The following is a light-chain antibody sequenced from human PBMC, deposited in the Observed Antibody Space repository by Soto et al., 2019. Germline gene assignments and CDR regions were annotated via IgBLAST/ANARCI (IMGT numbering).Light chain of an antibody. CDR1: QSVSSSY. Sequence: ETVLTQSPRTLSLSPGERATLSCRASQSVSSSYLAWYHQKPGQAPRLLIYGASSRATGIPERFSGSGSGTDFSLTISRLVPEDFAVYYCQQYGSSPSIAFGQGTRLEIK. V-gene: IGKV3-20*01. J-gene: IGKJ5*01. CDR2: GAS. CDR3: QQYGSSPSIA.